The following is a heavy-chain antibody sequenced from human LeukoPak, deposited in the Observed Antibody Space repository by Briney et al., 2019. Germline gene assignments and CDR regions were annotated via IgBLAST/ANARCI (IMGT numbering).Heavy chain of an antibody. J-gene: IGHJ4*02. D-gene: IGHD2-15*01. Sequence: GGSLRLSCAASGFTFTNAWMSWVRQAPGKGLDWVSYISSSGSTIYYADSVKGRFTISRDNAKNSLYLQMNSLRAEDTAVYYCARESCSGGSCYLDYWGQGTLVTVSS. CDR1: GFTFTNAW. CDR3: ARESCSGGSCYLDY. CDR2: ISSSGSTI. V-gene: IGHV3-48*03.